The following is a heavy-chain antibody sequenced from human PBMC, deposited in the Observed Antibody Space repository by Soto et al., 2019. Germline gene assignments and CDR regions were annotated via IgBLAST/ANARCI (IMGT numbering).Heavy chain of an antibody. CDR3: AQRGGGSPRDFDY. D-gene: IGHD3-16*01. CDR2: IIPIFGTA. V-gene: IGHV1-69*01. J-gene: IGHJ4*02. Sequence: QVQLVQSGAEVKKPGSSVKVSCKASGGTFSSYAINWVRQAPGQGLEWMGGIIPIFGTANYAQKFQGRVTINAAEATSTGFMELSSLRSDDTAVYYCAQRGGGSPRDFDYWGQGTLVTVSS. CDR1: GGTFSSYA.